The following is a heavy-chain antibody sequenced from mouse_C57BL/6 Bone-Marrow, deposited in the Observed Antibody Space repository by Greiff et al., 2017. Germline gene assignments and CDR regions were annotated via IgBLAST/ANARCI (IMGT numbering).Heavy chain of an antibody. CDR1: GYTFTSYW. Sequence: VQLQQPGAELVKPGASVKMSCKASGYTFTSYWLTWVKQRPGQGLEWIGDLYPGSGSTNYNEKFKSKATLTVDTSSSTAYMQLSSLTSEDSAVXYCARETLGYLPADWGQGTLVTVSA. V-gene: IGHV1-55*01. J-gene: IGHJ3*01. D-gene: IGHD5-1-1*01. CDR2: LYPGSGST. CDR3: ARETLGYLPAD.